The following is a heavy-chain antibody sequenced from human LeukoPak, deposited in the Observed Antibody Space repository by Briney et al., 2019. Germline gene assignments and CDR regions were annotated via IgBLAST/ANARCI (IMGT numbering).Heavy chain of an antibody. CDR3: ARGRRRSLLVVPAEGWFDP. D-gene: IGHD2-2*01. V-gene: IGHV1-3*01. J-gene: IGHJ5*02. Sequence: GASVKVSCKACGYTFTSYAMHWVRQAPGQRLEWMGWINAGNGNTKYSQKFQGRVTITRDTSASTAYMELSSLRSEDTAVYYCARGRRRSLLVVPAEGWFDPWGQGTLVTVSS. CDR2: INAGNGNT. CDR1: GYTFTSYA.